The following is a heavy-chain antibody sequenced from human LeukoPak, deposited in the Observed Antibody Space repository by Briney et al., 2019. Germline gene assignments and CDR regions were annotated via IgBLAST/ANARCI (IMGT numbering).Heavy chain of an antibody. D-gene: IGHD3-22*01. CDR1: GFTYSSYE. CDR3: TKTLYYSDSSGYAY. V-gene: IGHV3-48*03. CDR2: ISSSCSTI. Sequence: GGSLRLSCAASGFTYSSYEMNWVRQAPGKGLEWVSYISSSCSTIYYADSVKGRFTISRDNAKNSLYLQMNSLRAEDTAAYYCTKTLYYSDSSGYAYWGQGTLVTVSS. J-gene: IGHJ4*02.